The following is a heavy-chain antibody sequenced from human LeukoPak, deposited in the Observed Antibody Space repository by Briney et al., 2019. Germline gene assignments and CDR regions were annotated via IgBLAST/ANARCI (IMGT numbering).Heavy chain of an antibody. J-gene: IGHJ5*02. CDR3: ARLYAGAYTRLDP. D-gene: IGHD3-16*01. V-gene: IGHV4-34*01. Sequence: NPSETLSLTCAVYGGSFSGYYWSWIRQPPGKGLEWIGEINHSGSTNYNPSLKSRVTISVDTSKNQFSLKLSSVTAADTAVYYCARLYAGAYTRLDPWGQGTLVAVSS. CDR2: INHSGST. CDR1: GGSFSGYY.